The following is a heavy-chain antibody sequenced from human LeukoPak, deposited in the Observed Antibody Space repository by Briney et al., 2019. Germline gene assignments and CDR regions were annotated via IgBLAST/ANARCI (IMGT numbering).Heavy chain of an antibody. D-gene: IGHD2-21*02. Sequence: ASVKVSCKASGYTFTSYYMHWVRQAPGQGLEWMGIINPSGGSTSYAQKFQGRVTMTRDTSTSTVYMELSSLRSEDTAVYYCARSSNCGGDCYAEGIGGYWGQGTLVTVSS. V-gene: IGHV1-46*01. CDR3: ARSSNCGGDCYAEGIGGY. J-gene: IGHJ4*02. CDR2: INPSGGST. CDR1: GYTFTSYY.